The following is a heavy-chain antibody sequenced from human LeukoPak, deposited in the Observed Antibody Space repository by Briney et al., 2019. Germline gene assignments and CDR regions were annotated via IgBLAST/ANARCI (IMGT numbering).Heavy chain of an antibody. J-gene: IGHJ5*02. V-gene: IGHV4-4*07. D-gene: IGHD3-10*01. CDR1: GGSISSYY. Sequence: KASETLSLTCTVSGGSISSYYWSWIRQPAGKGLEWIGRIYTSGSTNYNPSLKSRVTMSVDTSKNQFSLKLSSVTAADTAVYYSAREKRDYYGSGSYYLNWFDPWGQGTLVTVSS. CDR3: AREKRDYYGSGSYYLNWFDP. CDR2: IYTSGST.